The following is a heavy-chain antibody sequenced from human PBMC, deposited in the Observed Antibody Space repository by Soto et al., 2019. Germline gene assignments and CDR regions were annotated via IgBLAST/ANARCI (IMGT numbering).Heavy chain of an antibody. V-gene: IGHV3-7*01. CDR3: ARETLYYYHGMDV. CDR2: IREDGGET. CDR1: GFTFSDYW. J-gene: IGHJ6*02. Sequence: EVQLAESGGDLVQSGGSLRLSCATSGFTFSDYWMNWVRQARGKGLEWVASIREDGGETHYVDSVKGRFTISRDNARKSLYLQMNNLRAEDTAVYYCARETLYYYHGMDVWGQGTTVTVSS.